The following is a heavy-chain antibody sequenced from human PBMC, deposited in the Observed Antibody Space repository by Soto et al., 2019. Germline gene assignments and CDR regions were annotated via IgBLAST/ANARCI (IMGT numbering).Heavy chain of an antibody. V-gene: IGHV1-18*01. CDR3: ARSRRRPDSYYYYMDV. CDR2: ISAYNGNT. CDR1: DYTFTSYG. J-gene: IGHJ6*03. D-gene: IGHD3-3*01. Sequence: GASVKVSCKASDYTFTSYGISWVRQAPGQGLEWMGWISAYNGNTNYAQKLQGRVTMTTDTSTSTAYMELRSLRSDDTAVYYCARSRRRPDSYYYYMDVWGKGTTVTVSS.